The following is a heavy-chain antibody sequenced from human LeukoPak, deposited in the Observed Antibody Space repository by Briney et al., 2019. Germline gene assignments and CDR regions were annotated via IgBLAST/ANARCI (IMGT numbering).Heavy chain of an antibody. Sequence: SSETLSLTCTVSGGSISSGDYYWSWIRQPPGKGLEWIGYIYYSGSTNYNPSLKSRVTISVDTSKNQFSLKLSSVTAADTAVYYCARDLNGMDVWGQGTTVTVSS. CDR2: IYYSGST. V-gene: IGHV4-61*08. J-gene: IGHJ6*02. CDR1: GGSISSGDYY. CDR3: ARDLNGMDV.